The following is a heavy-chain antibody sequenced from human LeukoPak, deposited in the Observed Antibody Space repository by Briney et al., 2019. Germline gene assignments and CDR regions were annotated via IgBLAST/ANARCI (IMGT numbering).Heavy chain of an antibody. D-gene: IGHD2-2*01. CDR2: MNPNSGNT. V-gene: IGHV1-8*01. J-gene: IGHJ5*02. CDR3: ARVTGPSKGILDIVVVPAANARTFDP. CDR1: GYTFTSYD. Sequence: ASVKVSCKASGYTFTSYDINWVRQATGQGLEWMGWMNPNSGNTGYAQKFQGRVTMTRNTSISTAYMELSSLRSEDTAVYYCARVTGPSKGILDIVVVPAANARTFDPWGQGTLVTVSS.